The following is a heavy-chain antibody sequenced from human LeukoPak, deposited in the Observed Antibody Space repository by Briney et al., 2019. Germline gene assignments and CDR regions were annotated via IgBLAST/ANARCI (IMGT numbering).Heavy chain of an antibody. CDR1: GYTFTSYG. Sequence: GASVKVSCKASGYTFTSYGISWVRQAPGQGLEWMGRIIPILGIANYAQKFQGRVTITADKSTSTAYMELSSLRSEDTAVYYCARVELWGYGANYYGMDVWGQGTTVTVSS. J-gene: IGHJ6*02. V-gene: IGHV1-69*04. CDR2: IIPILGIA. D-gene: IGHD3-16*01. CDR3: ARVELWGYGANYYGMDV.